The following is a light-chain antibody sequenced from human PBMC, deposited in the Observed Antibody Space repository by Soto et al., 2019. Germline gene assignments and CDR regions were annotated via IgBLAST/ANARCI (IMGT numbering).Light chain of an antibody. CDR1: QGIDTW. V-gene: IGKV1-16*01. J-gene: IGKJ1*01. CDR3: QHYNSYTEA. CDR2: AAS. Sequence: DIQLTQSPSSVSASVGDRVTITCRASQGIDTWLAWYQQKPGKAPKLLIYAASSLQSGVPSRFSGSGSGTDFTLTISSLQPDDFATYYCQHYNSYTEAFGQGTKVDIK.